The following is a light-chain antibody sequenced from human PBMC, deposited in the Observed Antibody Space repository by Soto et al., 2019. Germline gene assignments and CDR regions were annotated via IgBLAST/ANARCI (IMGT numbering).Light chain of an antibody. CDR1: QSISSY. CDR3: QQSYSTPRLT. Sequence: DIQMTQSPSSLSASVGDRVTITCRASQSISSYLNWYQQKPGKAPKLLIYAASSLQSGVPSRFSGSGSGTDFTVTISSLQPEDFATYYCQQSYSTPRLTFGGGTKVDSK. V-gene: IGKV1-39*01. J-gene: IGKJ4*01. CDR2: AAS.